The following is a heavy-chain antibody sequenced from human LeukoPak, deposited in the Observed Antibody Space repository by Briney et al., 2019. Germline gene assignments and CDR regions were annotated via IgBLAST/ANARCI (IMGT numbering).Heavy chain of an antibody. V-gene: IGHV5-51*01. CDR2: IYPGDSDT. D-gene: IGHD3-10*01. CDR1: GYSFTNYW. J-gene: IGHJ4*02. Sequence: GEYLKISCKASGYSFTNYWIGWVRQMPGKGLEWMGIIYPGDSDTRYRPSFQGQVTISADKSISTAYLQWSSLRASDTAMYYCARHTDYYGSGSYTSRPIDYWGQGTLVTVSS. CDR3: ARHTDYYGSGSYTSRPIDY.